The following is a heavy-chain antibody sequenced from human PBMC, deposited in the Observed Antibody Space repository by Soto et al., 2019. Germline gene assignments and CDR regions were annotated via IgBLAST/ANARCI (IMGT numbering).Heavy chain of an antibody. J-gene: IGHJ4*02. CDR3: ARGYSSGWQKSFDY. CDR1: GYTFTSYG. Sequence: ASVKVSCKASGYTFTSYGISWVRQAPGQGLEWMGWISAYNGNTNYAQKLQGRVTMTKDTSTSKYYMELRSLRSDDTAVYYCARGYSSGWQKSFDYWGQGTLFTVSS. CDR2: ISAYNGNT. V-gene: IGHV1-18*04. D-gene: IGHD6-19*01.